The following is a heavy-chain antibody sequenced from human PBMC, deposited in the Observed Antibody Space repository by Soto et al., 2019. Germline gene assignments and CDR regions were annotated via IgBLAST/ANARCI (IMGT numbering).Heavy chain of an antibody. V-gene: IGHV5-51*01. CDR3: ARLAGERETAPSLGY. Sequence: GESLKISCKGSGYSFTSYWIGWVRQMPGKGLEWMGIIYPGDSDTRYSPSFQGQVTISADKSISTAYLQWSSLKASDTAMYYCARLAGERETAPSLGYWGQGTLVIVSS. J-gene: IGHJ1*01. CDR2: IYPGDSDT. D-gene: IGHD5-18*01. CDR1: GYSFTSYW.